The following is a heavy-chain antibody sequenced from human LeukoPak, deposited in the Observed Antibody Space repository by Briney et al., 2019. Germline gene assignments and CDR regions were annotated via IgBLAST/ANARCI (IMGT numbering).Heavy chain of an antibody. CDR1: GGSISSSSYY. CDR3: VRLVFEWFGELWPRYYYYGMDV. J-gene: IGHJ6*02. CDR2: IYYSGST. D-gene: IGHD3-10*01. Sequence: PSETLSLTCTVSGGSISSSSYYWGWIRQPPGKGLEWIGSIYYSGSTYYNPSLKSRVTISVDTSKNQFSLKLSSVTAADTAVYYCVRLVFEWFGELWPRYYYYGMDVWGQGTTVTASS. V-gene: IGHV4-39*07.